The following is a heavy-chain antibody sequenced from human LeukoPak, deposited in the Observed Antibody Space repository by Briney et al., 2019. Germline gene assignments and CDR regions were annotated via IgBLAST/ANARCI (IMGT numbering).Heavy chain of an antibody. CDR1: GFTFSSYG. CDR3: AKVAYCSGGSCSSYRLRYYYYYYMDV. V-gene: IGHV3-30*18. CDR2: ISYDGSNK. D-gene: IGHD2-15*01. J-gene: IGHJ6*03. Sequence: PGGSLRLSCAASGFTFSSYGMHWVRQAPGKGLEWVAVISYDGSNKYYADSVKGRFTISRDNSKNTLYLQMNSLRAEDTAVYYCAKVAYCSGGSCSSYRLRYYYYYYMDVWGKGTTVTVSS.